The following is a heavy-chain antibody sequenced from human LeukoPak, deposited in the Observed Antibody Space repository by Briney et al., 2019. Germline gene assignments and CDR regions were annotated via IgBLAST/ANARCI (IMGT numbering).Heavy chain of an antibody. CDR3: ARAAGPYYYDSSGRFDY. V-gene: IGHV4-39*07. J-gene: IGHJ4*02. CDR1: GGSISSYY. CDR2: IYYSGST. D-gene: IGHD3-22*01. Sequence: PSETLSLTCTVSGGSISSYYWGWIRQPPGKGLEWIGSIYYSGSTYYNPSLKSRVTISVDTSKNQFSLKLSSVTAADTAVYYCARAAGPYYYDSSGRFDYWGQGTLVTVSS.